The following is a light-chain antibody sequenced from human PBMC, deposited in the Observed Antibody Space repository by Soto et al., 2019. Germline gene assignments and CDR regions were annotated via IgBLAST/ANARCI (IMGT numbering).Light chain of an antibody. CDR1: QSVSSSY. V-gene: IGKV3-20*01. CDR2: GAS. Sequence: IVLTQSPGTLSLSPGERATLSCRASQSVSSSYLAWYQQKPGQAPRLLIYGASSRATGIPDRFSGSGSGTDFTLTISRLEPEDFAVYYCQQYSSSPYTFGLGTKLEIK. CDR3: QQYSSSPYT. J-gene: IGKJ2*01.